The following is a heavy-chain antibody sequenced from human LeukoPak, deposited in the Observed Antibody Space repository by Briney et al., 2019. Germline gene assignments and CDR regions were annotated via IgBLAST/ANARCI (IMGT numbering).Heavy chain of an antibody. V-gene: IGHV4-30-4*01. CDR1: GGSFSGYY. CDR2: IYYSGST. CDR3: AREADRYYYYYGMDV. J-gene: IGHJ6*02. Sequence: SETLSLTCAVYGGSFSGYYWSWIRQPPGKGLEWIGYIYYSGSTYYNPSLKSRVTISVDTSKNQFSLKLSSVTAADTAVYYCAREADRYYYYYGMDVWGQGTTVTVSS. D-gene: IGHD6-25*01.